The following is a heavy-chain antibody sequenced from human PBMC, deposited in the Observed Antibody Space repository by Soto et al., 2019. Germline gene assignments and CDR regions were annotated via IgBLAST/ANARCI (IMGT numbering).Heavy chain of an antibody. CDR2: INHSGST. J-gene: IGHJ6*02. CDR3: ARGGSSGWYPSYYYYYGRDV. D-gene: IGHD6-19*01. V-gene: IGHV4-34*01. CDR1: GGSFSGYY. Sequence: QVQLQQWGAGLLKPSETLSLTCAVYGGSFSGYYWSWIRQPPGKGLEWIGEINHSGSTNYNPSLKSRVTISVDTSKNQFSLKLSSVTAADTAVYYCARGGSSGWYPSYYYYYGRDVWGQGTTVTVSS.